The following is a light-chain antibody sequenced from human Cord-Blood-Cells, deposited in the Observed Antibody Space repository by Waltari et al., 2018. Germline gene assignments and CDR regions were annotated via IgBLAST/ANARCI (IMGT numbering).Light chain of an antibody. Sequence: QSALPQPASVSGSPGQSITISSTGTSSVVGGFTYVSWSQQHPGKAPKLMIYDVSNRPSGVSNRFSGSKSGNTASLTISGLQAEDEADYYCSSYTSSSTYVFGTGTKVTVL. J-gene: IGLJ1*01. CDR3: SSYTSSSTYV. CDR1: SSVVGGFTY. CDR2: DVS. V-gene: IGLV2-14*01.